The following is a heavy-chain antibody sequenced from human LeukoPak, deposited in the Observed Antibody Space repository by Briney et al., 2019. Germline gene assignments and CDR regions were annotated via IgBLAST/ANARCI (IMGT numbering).Heavy chain of an antibody. Sequence: GGSLRLSCTASGFTFGDYAMSWVRQAPGKGLEWVGFIKGKPYGGTTEYAASVKGRFTISRDDSTSIAYLQMNSLKTEDTAVYYCTRASSSWYGYYYYMDVWGKGSTVTISS. CDR1: GFTFGDYA. V-gene: IGHV3-49*04. CDR2: IKGKPYGGTT. CDR3: TRASSSWYGYYYYMDV. D-gene: IGHD6-13*01. J-gene: IGHJ6*03.